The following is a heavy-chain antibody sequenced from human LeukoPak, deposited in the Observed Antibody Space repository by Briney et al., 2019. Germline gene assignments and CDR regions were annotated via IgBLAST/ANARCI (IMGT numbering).Heavy chain of an antibody. V-gene: IGHV4-39*07. D-gene: IGHD2/OR15-2a*01. J-gene: IGHJ5*02. CDR3: ARGVGVLWANWFDP. CDR1: GGSISSSSYY. CDR2: IYYSGST. Sequence: SETLSLTCTVSGGSISSSSYYWGWIRQPPGKGLEWIGSIYYSGSTYYNPSLKSRVTISVDTSKNQFSLKLSSVTAADTAVYYCARGVGVLWANWFDPWGQGTLVTVSS.